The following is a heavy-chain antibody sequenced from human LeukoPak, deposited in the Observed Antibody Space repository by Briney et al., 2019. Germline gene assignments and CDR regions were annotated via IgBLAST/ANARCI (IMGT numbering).Heavy chain of an antibody. Sequence: GGSLGLPCAASGFTFSNYWMHWVRQVPGKGLVWVSRINVDGSVKSYADSVKGRFTISRDNAKNTVSLQMNSLRAEDTAVYYCVRDLILVDTPGDDFDYWGQGALVTVSS. D-gene: IGHD4-23*01. CDR1: GFTFSNYW. CDR3: VRDLILVDTPGDDFDY. CDR2: INVDGSVK. J-gene: IGHJ4*02. V-gene: IGHV3-74*01.